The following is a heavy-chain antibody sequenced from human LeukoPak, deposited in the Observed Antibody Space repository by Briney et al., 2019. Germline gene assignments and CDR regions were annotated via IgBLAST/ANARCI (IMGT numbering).Heavy chain of an antibody. D-gene: IGHD3-22*01. CDR3: VRDHYYDSSGYTFRH. CDR2: IYYSGST. V-gene: IGHV4-59*01. Sequence: PSETLSLTCTVSGGSISNYYWSWIRQPPGKGLEWIGYIYYSGSTSYNPSLKSRVTISVDTSKNQFSLKLGSVTAADTAVYYCVRDHYYDSSGYTFRHWGQGTLVTVSS. CDR1: GGSISNYY. J-gene: IGHJ1*01.